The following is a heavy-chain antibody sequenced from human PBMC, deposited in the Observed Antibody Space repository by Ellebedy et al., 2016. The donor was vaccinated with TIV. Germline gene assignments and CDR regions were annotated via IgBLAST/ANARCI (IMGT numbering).Heavy chain of an antibody. D-gene: IGHD3-16*01. Sequence: GESLKISXAASGFTFSSYAMSWVRQAPGKGLEWVSAISGSGGSTYSADSVKGRFTISRDNSKNTLYLQMNSLRAEDTAVYYCAKDLGGGFGMDVWGQGTTVTVSS. CDR3: AKDLGGGFGMDV. J-gene: IGHJ6*02. V-gene: IGHV3-23*01. CDR1: GFTFSSYA. CDR2: ISGSGGST.